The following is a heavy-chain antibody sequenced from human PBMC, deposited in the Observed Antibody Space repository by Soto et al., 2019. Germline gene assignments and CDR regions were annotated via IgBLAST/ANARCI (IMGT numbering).Heavy chain of an antibody. V-gene: IGHV2-5*02. CDR2: IYWDDDK. CDR3: AYRPSLDWGHFES. CDR1: GFSLSTTGVG. D-gene: IGHD7-27*01. J-gene: IGHJ4*02. Sequence: QITLKESGPTLVKPTQTLTLTCTFSGFSLSTTGVGVGWIRQPPGKALECLALIYWDDDKRYSPSLTNRLTITKDTTKNQVVLTMTNMHPVDTGTYFCAYRPSLDWGHFESWGQGTLVTVSS.